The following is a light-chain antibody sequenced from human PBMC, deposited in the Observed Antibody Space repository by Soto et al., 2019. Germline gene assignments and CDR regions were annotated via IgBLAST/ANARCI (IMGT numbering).Light chain of an antibody. Sequence: EIVMTQSPATLSVSPGERATLSCRASQSVSSNLAWYQQKPGQPPRLPIYGASTRATGIPARFSGSGSGTEFTLTISSLQSEDFALYSCQQYNSWPPMYTFGQGTKLEIK. CDR3: QQYNSWPPMYT. J-gene: IGKJ2*01. V-gene: IGKV3-15*01. CDR1: QSVSSN. CDR2: GAS.